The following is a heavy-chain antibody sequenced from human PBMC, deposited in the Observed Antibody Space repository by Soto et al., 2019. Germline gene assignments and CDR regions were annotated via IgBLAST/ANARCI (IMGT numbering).Heavy chain of an antibody. V-gene: IGHV1-69*13. CDR3: ARGHDYGPFEN. Sequence: SVNVSCTASGGSFSTYAIIWVRQAPGQGLEWMGGTIPIFGSGNYAQTFQDRVTITADESTSTAYMEMSSLNPEDTAVYYCARGHDYGPFENWGPGTLVTVSS. CDR1: GGSFSTYA. CDR2: TIPIFGSG. J-gene: IGHJ4*02. D-gene: IGHD4-17*01.